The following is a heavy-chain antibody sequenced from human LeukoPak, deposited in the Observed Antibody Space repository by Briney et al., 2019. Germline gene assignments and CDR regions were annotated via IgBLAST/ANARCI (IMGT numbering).Heavy chain of an antibody. Sequence: PSETLSLTCTVSGGSISNSSPYYWDWIRQPPGKGLEWIGTIYYSGSTSYNPSLTSRVTISVDTSKNQFSLNLRSVTAADTAVYYCARATVVTTPRVGAFDYWGQGTLVTVSS. CDR2: IYYSGST. D-gene: IGHD4-23*01. CDR1: GGSISNSSPYY. V-gene: IGHV4-39*01. J-gene: IGHJ4*02. CDR3: ARATVVTTPRVGAFDY.